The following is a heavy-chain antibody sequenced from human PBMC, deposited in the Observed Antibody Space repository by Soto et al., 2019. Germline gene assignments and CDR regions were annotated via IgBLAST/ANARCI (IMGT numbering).Heavy chain of an antibody. V-gene: IGHV1-69*06. CDR2: IIPIFGTA. D-gene: IGHD2-15*01. Sequence: QVQLVQSGAEVKKPGSSVKVSCKASGGTFSSYAISWVRQAPGQGLEWMGGIIPIFGTANYAQKFQGRVTITADKSTSTAYMELSSLRSEDTAAYYCARGAYCSGGSCYVVARYWGQGTLVTVSS. CDR3: ARGAYCSGGSCYVVARY. CDR1: GGTFSSYA. J-gene: IGHJ4*02.